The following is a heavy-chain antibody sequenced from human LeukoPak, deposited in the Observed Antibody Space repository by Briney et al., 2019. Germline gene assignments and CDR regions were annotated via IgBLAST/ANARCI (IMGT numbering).Heavy chain of an antibody. CDR1: GFTFGSYS. Sequence: GGSLRLSCAASGFTFGSYSMNWVRQAPGKGLEWVSSISSSSSYIYYADSVKGRFTISRDNAKNSLYLQMNSLRAEDTAVYYCAREPPPDILTGFSWGQGTMVTVSS. CDR2: ISSSSSYI. J-gene: IGHJ3*01. CDR3: AREPPPDILTGFS. D-gene: IGHD3-9*01. V-gene: IGHV3-21*01.